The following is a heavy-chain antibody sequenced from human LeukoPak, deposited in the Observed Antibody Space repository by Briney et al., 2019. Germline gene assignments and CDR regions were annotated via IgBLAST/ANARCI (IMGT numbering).Heavy chain of an antibody. CDR1: GGSISSGSYY. Sequence: SETLSLTCTVSGGSISSGSYYWRWIRQPAGKGLEWIGRIYTSGSTNYNPSLKSRITISVDTSKNQFSLKVTSVTAADTAVYYCARETTAHGYFDYWGQGTLVTVSS. D-gene: IGHD4-17*01. CDR3: ARETTAHGYFDY. CDR2: IYTSGST. V-gene: IGHV4-61*02. J-gene: IGHJ4*02.